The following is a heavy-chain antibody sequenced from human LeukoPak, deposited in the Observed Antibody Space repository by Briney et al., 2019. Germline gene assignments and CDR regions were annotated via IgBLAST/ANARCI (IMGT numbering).Heavy chain of an antibody. D-gene: IGHD4-11*01. V-gene: IGHV3-48*01. Sequence: PGGSLRLSCAASGFTFSSYSMNWVRQAPGKGLEWVSYISSSSTIYYADSVKGRFTISRDNAKNSLYLQMNSLRAEDTAVYYCAPTGRLDVWGKGTTVTVSS. CDR3: APTGRLDV. CDR2: ISSSSTI. J-gene: IGHJ6*04. CDR1: GFTFSSYS.